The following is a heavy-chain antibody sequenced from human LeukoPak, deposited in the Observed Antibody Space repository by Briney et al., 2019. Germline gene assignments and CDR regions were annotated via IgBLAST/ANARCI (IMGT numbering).Heavy chain of an antibody. J-gene: IGHJ2*01. CDR1: GFTFDDYA. CDR3: AKDRAPYGSGGGEDYFDL. V-gene: IGHV3-23*01. Sequence: GGSLRLSCAASGFTFDDYAMHWVRQSPGRGLEYVSSSSGSGASTHYADSVKGRFTISRDNSRNTLYLEMSSLRAEDSALYYCAKDRAPYGSGGGEDYFDLWGRGTLVTVSS. CDR2: SSGSGAST. D-gene: IGHD3-10*01.